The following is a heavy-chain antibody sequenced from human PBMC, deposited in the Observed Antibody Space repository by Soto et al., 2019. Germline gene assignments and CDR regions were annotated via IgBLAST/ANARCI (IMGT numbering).Heavy chain of an antibody. J-gene: IGHJ3*02. CDR2: IYWDDDK. V-gene: IGHV2-5*02. D-gene: IGHD3-10*01. CDR1: GFSLSTSGVG. CDR3: AHTLYGSGSYYSGVDAFDI. Sequence: QITLKESGPTLVKPTQTLTLTCTFSGFSLSTSGVGVGWIRQPPGKALEWLALIYWDDDKRYSPSLKSRLTSTKDTSKNQVVLTTTNMDPVDTATYYCAHTLYGSGSYYSGVDAFDIWGQGTMVTVSS.